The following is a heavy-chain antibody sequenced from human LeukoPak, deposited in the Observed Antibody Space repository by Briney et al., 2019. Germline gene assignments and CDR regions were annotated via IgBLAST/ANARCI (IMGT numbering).Heavy chain of an antibody. J-gene: IGHJ6*02. CDR2: ISYDGGNK. CDR1: GFTFSSYA. D-gene: IGHD4-11*01. Sequence: GRSLRLSCAASGFTFSSYAMHWVRQAPGKGLEWVAVISYDGGNKYYADAVKGRFTISRDNSKNTLYLQMNSLRAEDTAVYYCARDLTVTDYYYYGMDVWGQGTTVTVSS. V-gene: IGHV3-30-3*01. CDR3: ARDLTVTDYYYYGMDV.